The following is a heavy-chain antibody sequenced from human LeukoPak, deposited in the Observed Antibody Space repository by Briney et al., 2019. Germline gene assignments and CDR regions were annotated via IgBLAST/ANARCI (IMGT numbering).Heavy chain of an antibody. D-gene: IGHD3-3*01. CDR2: ISDTGITI. CDR1: GFTFSDFH. CDR3: ARGLHYDLWSGYYSTFDY. J-gene: IGHJ4*02. Sequence: GGSLRLSCAASGFTFSDFHMSWIRQAPGKGLEWISYISDTGITIYYAASVKGRFTISRDNTNNSLYLQMNSLSTEDTAVHYCARGLHYDLWSGYYSTFDYRGLGSQVTVSS. V-gene: IGHV3-11*01.